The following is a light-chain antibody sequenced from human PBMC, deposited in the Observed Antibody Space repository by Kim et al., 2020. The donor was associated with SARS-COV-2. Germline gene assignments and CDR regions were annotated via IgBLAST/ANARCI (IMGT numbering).Light chain of an antibody. V-gene: IGKV1-39*01. CDR1: QSISSY. Sequence: SVGDRVTITCRASQSISSYLNWYQQKPGKAPKLLIYAASSLQSGVPSRFRGSGSGTDFTLTISSLQPEDFATYYCQQSYSTPLITFGQGTRLEIK. CDR3: QQSYSTPLIT. J-gene: IGKJ5*01. CDR2: AAS.